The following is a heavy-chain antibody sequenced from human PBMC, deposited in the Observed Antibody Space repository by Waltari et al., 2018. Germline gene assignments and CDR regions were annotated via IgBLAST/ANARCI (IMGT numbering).Heavy chain of an antibody. D-gene: IGHD6-13*01. CDR2: FDPEDGET. J-gene: IGHJ4*02. CDR1: GYTLTELS. Sequence: QVQLVQSGAEVKKPGASVKVSCKVSGYTLTELSMHWVRQAPGKGLEWMGCFDPEDGETSYAQKFQGRVTMTEDTSTDTAYMELSSLRSEDTAVYYCATDLLYEQQLPHARVYWGQGTLVTVSS. V-gene: IGHV1-24*01. CDR3: ATDLLYEQQLPHARVY.